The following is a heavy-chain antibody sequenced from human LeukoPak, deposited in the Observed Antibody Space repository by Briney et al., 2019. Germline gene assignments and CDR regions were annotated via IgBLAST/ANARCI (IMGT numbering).Heavy chain of an antibody. CDR2: IGCEACGGRT. D-gene: IGHD2-15*01. J-gene: IGHJ6*02. Sequence: PGGSLRLSCTAAGFTFRDYVRSWVRQAPGRAQGRVGCIGCEACGGRTENAASVKGRCSISRDDSTSIAYLQMNNLKIEDTAVYYCTRKKGYCSGGSYYRPPYYFYGLDVWGQGTTVTVSS. CDR1: GFTFRDYV. CDR3: TRKKGYCSGGSYYRPPYYFYGLDV. V-gene: IGHV3-49*04.